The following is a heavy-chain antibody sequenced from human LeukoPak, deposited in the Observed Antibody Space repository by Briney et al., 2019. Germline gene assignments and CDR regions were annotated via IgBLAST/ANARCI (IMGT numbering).Heavy chain of an antibody. Sequence: SETLSLTCAVSGGSISSGGYSWSWIRQPPGKGLEWIGYIYHSGSTNYNPSLKSRVTISVDTSKNQFSLKLSSVTAADTAVYYCARLWSSVDVWGQGTTVTVSS. CDR1: GGSISSGGYS. J-gene: IGHJ6*02. V-gene: IGHV4-30-2*01. CDR3: ARLWSSVDV. CDR2: IYHSGST. D-gene: IGHD3-10*01.